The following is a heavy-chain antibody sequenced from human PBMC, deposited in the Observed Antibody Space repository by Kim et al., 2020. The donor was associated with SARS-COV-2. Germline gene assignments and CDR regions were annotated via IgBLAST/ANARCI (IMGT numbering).Heavy chain of an antibody. J-gene: IGHJ4*02. V-gene: IGHV4-4*07. CDR3: ASALGH. CDR2: YTGVHT. D-gene: IGHD3-16*02. Sequence: YTGVHTNYNNSLQSRVTMSVDVSKNQFSLKLSSVTAAVTAVYYCASALGHWGQGPLVTVSS.